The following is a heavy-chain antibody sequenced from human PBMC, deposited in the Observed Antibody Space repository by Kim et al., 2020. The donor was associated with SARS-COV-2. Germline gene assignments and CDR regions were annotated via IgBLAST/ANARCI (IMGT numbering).Heavy chain of an antibody. J-gene: IGHJ4*02. V-gene: IGHV3-23*01. D-gene: IGHD3-10*01. Sequence: VKGRFTISRDNSKNTLYVQMSSLRAEDTAVYYCAKWWADYYGSARISLDYWGQGTLVTVSS. CDR3: AKWWADYYGSARISLDY.